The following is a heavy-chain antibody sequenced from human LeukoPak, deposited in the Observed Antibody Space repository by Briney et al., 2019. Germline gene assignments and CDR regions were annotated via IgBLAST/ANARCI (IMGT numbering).Heavy chain of an antibody. CDR1: GFTFSSYA. V-gene: IGHV3-30-3*01. J-gene: IGHJ4*02. Sequence: GGSLRLSCAASGFTFSSYAMHWVRQAPGKGLEWVAVISYDGSNKYYADSVKGRFTISRDNSKNTLYLQMNSLRAEDTAVYYCARASKYYDILTGLGDYWGQGTLVTVSS. CDR3: ARASKYYDILTGLGDY. D-gene: IGHD3-9*01. CDR2: ISYDGSNK.